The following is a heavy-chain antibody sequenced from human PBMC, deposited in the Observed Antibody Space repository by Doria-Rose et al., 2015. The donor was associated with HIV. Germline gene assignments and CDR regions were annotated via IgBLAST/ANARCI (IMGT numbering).Heavy chain of an antibody. CDR2: IFYTGST. D-gene: IGHD1-26*01. V-gene: IGHV4-59*01. J-gene: IGHJ4*02. Sequence: QVQLQESGPGLVKPSETLSLTCSVSGGSISHYYWSWIRQPPGKGLEYIGDIFYTGSTSYSPSLKSRVSISIDTSKNKFSLRLSSVTAADTAVYYCARVLSGTYDYWGQGTLVTVSS. CDR3: ARVLSGTYDY. CDR1: GGSISHYY.